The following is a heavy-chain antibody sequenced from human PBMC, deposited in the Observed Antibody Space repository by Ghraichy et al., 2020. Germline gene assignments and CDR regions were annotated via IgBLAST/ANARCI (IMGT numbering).Heavy chain of an antibody. CDR2: ISWNSATV. Sequence: GGSLRLSCVASGFTFDDYAIHWVRQAPGKGLEWVSGISWNSATVGYAESVKGRFTVSRDNAKNSLYLQMNSLRPEDTALYYCAKARGFAYGIDAFEIWGQGTMVTVSS. CDR3: AKARGFAYGIDAFEI. D-gene: IGHD3-10*01. J-gene: IGHJ3*02. V-gene: IGHV3-9*01. CDR1: GFTFDDYA.